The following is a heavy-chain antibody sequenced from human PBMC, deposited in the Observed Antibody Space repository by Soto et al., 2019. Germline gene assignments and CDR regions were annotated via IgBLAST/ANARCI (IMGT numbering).Heavy chain of an antibody. J-gene: IGHJ5*02. CDR1: GYTFTSYY. Sequence: ASVKVSCKASGYTFTSYYMHWVRQAPGQGLEWMGIINPSGGSTSYAQKFQGRVTMTRDTSTSTVYMELSSLRSEDTAVYYCARDGSSSPGDIVVVVAATGPWFDPWGQGTLVTVSS. V-gene: IGHV1-46*01. CDR3: ARDGSSSPGDIVVVVAATGPWFDP. D-gene: IGHD2-15*01. CDR2: INPSGGST.